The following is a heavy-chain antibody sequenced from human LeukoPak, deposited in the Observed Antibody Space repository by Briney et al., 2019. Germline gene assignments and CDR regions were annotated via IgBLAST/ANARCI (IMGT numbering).Heavy chain of an antibody. D-gene: IGHD3-3*02. CDR3: ARGGKISYSIFGAFDI. CDR1: GYTFTDYY. Sequence: ASVKVSCKASGYTFTDYYMHWVRQAPGQGLEWMGWINPNSGSTDFAQKFQGRVTMTRDTSISTAYMELSTLRSDDTAMYYCARGGKISYSIFGAFDIWGQGTLVTVSS. J-gene: IGHJ3*02. CDR2: INPNSGST. V-gene: IGHV1-2*02.